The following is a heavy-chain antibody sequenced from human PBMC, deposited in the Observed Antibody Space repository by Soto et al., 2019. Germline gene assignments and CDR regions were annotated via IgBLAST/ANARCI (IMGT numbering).Heavy chain of an antibody. CDR1: GFTFSNDW. CDR2: IISGGTRV. J-gene: IGHJ6*02. Sequence: DGSLRLSCAASGFTFSNDWMNWVRQGPGKGLEWVSRIISGGTRVTYADSVKGRFTIARDNAKNTLYLEMHSLTAEDTAVYYCARERTSKGGMDVWGQGTTVTVSS. CDR3: ARERTSKGGMDV. V-gene: IGHV3-74*01.